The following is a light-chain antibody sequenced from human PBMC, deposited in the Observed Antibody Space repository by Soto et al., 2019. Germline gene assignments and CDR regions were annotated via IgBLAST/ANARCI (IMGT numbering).Light chain of an antibody. Sequence: EIVLTQSPGTLSLSPGERATLSCRASQSVSSSYLAWYQQKPGQAPRLLIYGASSRATGIPVRFSGSGSGTDFTLTISRLEPEDFAVYYCQQYGSSPRFCPGTKVDIK. V-gene: IGKV3-20*01. CDR2: GAS. J-gene: IGKJ3*01. CDR3: QQYGSSPR. CDR1: QSVSSSY.